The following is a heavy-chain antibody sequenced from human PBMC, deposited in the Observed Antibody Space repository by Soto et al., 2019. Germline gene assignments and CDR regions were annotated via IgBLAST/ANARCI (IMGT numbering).Heavy chain of an antibody. CDR1: GFTFADYA. CDR3: AKSTGGTANGMDV. Sequence: ESGGGLVQPGRSLRLSCAASGFTFADYAMHWVRQVPGKGLEWVSGISWSGGSIGYGDSVKGRFSISRDNAKKSLYLQMNSLRPEDTALYYCAKSTGGTANGMDVWGQGTTVTVSS. V-gene: IGHV3-9*01. J-gene: IGHJ6*02. CDR2: ISWSGGSI. D-gene: IGHD2-8*02.